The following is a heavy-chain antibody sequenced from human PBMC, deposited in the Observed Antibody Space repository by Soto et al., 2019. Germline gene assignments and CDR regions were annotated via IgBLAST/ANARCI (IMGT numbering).Heavy chain of an antibody. V-gene: IGHV4-59*01. CDR2: IYYSGST. CDR1: GGSISSYY. J-gene: IGHJ2*01. CDR3: AQTGYQLHHRYFDL. Sequence: QVQLQESGPGLVKPSETLSLTCTVSGGSISSYYWSWIRQPPGQGLEWIGDIYYSGSTNYNPSLNSRVTISVDTFKNQFSLKLSSVPAADTAVYYCAQTGYQLHHRYFDLWGLGTLVTVSS. D-gene: IGHD2-2*01.